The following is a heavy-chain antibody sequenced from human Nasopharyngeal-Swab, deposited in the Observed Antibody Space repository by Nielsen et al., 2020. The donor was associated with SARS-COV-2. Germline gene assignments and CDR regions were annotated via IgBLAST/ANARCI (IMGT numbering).Heavy chain of an antibody. J-gene: IGHJ3*02. V-gene: IGHV3-9*01. CDR1: GFTFDDYA. CDR3: AKLPTILSDAFDI. CDR2: ISWNSGSI. D-gene: IGHD5-24*01. Sequence: GGSLRLSCAASGFTFDDYAMHWARQAPGKGLEWVSGISWNSGSIGYADSVKGRFTISRDNAKNSLYLQMNSLRAEDTALYYCAKLPTILSDAFDIWGQGTMVTVSS.